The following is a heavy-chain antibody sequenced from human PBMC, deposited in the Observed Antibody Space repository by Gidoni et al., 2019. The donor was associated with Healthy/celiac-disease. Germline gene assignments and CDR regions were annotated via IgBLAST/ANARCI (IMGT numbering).Heavy chain of an antibody. J-gene: IGHJ2*01. CDR3: AKDKDGDYVYVGYFDL. V-gene: IGHV3-9*01. D-gene: IGHD4-17*01. Sequence: EVQLVESVGGLVQPVRSLRLSCAASGFTFDAYAMHWVRQAPGKGLEWVSGISWNSGSIGYADSVKGRFTISRDNAKNSLYLQMNSLRAEDTALYYCAKDKDGDYVYVGYFDLWGRGTLVTVSS. CDR1: GFTFDAYA. CDR2: ISWNSGSI.